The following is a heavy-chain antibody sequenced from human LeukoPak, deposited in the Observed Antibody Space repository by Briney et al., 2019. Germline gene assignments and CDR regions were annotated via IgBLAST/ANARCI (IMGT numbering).Heavy chain of an antibody. CDR2: INPNSGGT. Sequence: ASVKVSCKASEYTFTGYYMHWIRQAPGQGLEWMGCINPNSGGTNYAQKFQGRVTMTRDTSISTAYMELSRLRSDDTAVYYCARRMGELASIDYWGQGTLVTVSS. CDR1: EYTFTGYY. D-gene: IGHD1-26*01. CDR3: ARRMGELASIDY. J-gene: IGHJ4*02. V-gene: IGHV1-2*02.